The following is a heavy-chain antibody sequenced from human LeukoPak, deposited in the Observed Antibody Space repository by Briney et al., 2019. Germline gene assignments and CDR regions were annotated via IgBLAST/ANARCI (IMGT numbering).Heavy chain of an antibody. CDR1: GFTFDDYA. CDR3: AKVSFAGDAFDI. J-gene: IGHJ3*02. CDR2: ISWNSGSI. D-gene: IGHD2/OR15-2a*01. V-gene: IGHV3-9*01. Sequence: PGGSLRLSCAASGFTFDDYAMHWVRQAPGKGLEWVSGISWNSGSIGYADSVKGRFTISRDNAKNSLYLQMNSLRAEDTALYYCAKVSFAGDAFDIWGQGTMVTVSS.